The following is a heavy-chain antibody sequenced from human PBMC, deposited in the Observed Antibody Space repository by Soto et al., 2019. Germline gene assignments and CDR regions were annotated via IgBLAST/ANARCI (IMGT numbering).Heavy chain of an antibody. V-gene: IGHV4-31*02. Sequence: LSLTCSVSGASTVSHYHWTWIRQPPGKGLEWMGYIFSSGTTFYNPSLTSRLSISMDTSGNHFSLELRSVTAADTAVYYCALALGPTKGLDYWGQGTLVTVSS. J-gene: IGHJ4*02. D-gene: IGHD1-26*01. CDR1: GASTVSHYH. CDR2: IFSSGTT. CDR3: ALALGPTKGLDY.